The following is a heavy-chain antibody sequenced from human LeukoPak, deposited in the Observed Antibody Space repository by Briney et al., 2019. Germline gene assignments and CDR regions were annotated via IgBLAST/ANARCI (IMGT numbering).Heavy chain of an antibody. Sequence: ASVKVSCKASGYTFTGYYMHWVRQAPGQGLEWMGRINPNSGGTNYAQKFQGRVTMTRDTSISTAYMELSRLRSDDTAVYYCASGKIDYYDSSGYYNAFDIWGQGTMVTVSS. V-gene: IGHV1-2*06. CDR3: ASGKIDYYDSSGYYNAFDI. D-gene: IGHD3-22*01. J-gene: IGHJ3*02. CDR2: INPNSGGT. CDR1: GYTFTGYY.